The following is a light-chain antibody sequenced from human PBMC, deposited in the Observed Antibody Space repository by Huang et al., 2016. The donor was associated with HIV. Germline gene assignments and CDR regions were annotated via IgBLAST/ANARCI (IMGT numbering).Light chain of an antibody. Sequence: EIVLTQSPGTLSLSPGQRLTLSCRASQTVSNDYLAWHQQKPGQSPRLLIYAASTRAAGIPDRFSGSGSATDFILTVSRLEPEDSAVYYCQQYALSPWTFGHGTKVEI. J-gene: IGKJ1*01. V-gene: IGKV3-20*01. CDR2: AAS. CDR1: QTVSNDY. CDR3: QQYALSPWT.